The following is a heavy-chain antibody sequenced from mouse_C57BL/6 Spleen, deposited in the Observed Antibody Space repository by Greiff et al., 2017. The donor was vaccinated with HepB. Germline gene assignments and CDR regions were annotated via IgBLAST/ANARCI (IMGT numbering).Heavy chain of an antibody. J-gene: IGHJ2*01. Sequence: QVQLQQPGAELVRPGSSVKLSCKASGYTFTSYWMHWVKQRPIQGLEWIGNIDPSDSETHYNQKFKDKATLTVDKSSSTAYMQLSSLTSEDSAVYYCARDRTGNYFDYWGQGTTLTVSS. CDR3: ARDRTGNYFDY. CDR2: IDPSDSET. CDR1: GYTFTSYW. D-gene: IGHD4-1*01. V-gene: IGHV1-52*01.